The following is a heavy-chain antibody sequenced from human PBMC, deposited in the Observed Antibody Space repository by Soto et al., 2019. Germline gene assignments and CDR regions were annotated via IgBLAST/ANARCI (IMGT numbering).Heavy chain of an antibody. CDR3: AKDFPSRYCSGGSCSDNGMDV. CDR1: GFTFSSYA. Sequence: VGSLRLSCAASGFTFSSYAMSWVRQAPGKGLEWVSAISGSGGSTYYADSVKGRFTISRDNSKNTLYLQMNSLRAEDTAVYYCAKDFPSRYCSGGSCSDNGMDVWGQGTTVTVSS. CDR2: ISGSGGST. D-gene: IGHD2-15*01. J-gene: IGHJ6*02. V-gene: IGHV3-23*01.